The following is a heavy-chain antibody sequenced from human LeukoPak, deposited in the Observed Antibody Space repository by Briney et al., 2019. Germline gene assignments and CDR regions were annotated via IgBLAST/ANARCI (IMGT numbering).Heavy chain of an antibody. CDR3: STNAPDRYYYDSTGYYVDH. J-gene: IGHJ4*02. V-gene: IGHV3-49*04. CDR2: IRSKIYGGTT. D-gene: IGHD3-22*01. Sequence: GRSLRLSCKASGFIFGDYVINWVREAPGKGVEWVGLIRSKIYGGTTEYAASVTRRFTISRDDFRSLAYLHMNSLTTEDTAVYYCSTNAPDRYYYDSTGYYVDHCGQGTLVTASS. CDR1: GFIFGDYV.